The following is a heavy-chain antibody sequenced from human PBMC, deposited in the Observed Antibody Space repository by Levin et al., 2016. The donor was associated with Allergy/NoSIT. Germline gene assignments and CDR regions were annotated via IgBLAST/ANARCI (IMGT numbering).Heavy chain of an antibody. CDR2: ISSSGSTI. V-gene: IGHV3-11*01. Sequence: WIRQPPGKGLEWVSYISSSGSTIYYADSVKGRFTISRDNAKNSLYLQMNSLRAEDTAVYYCARDVSSSLWGYGMDVWGQGTTVTVSS. J-gene: IGHJ6*02. CDR3: ARDVSSSLWGYGMDV. D-gene: IGHD3-16*01.